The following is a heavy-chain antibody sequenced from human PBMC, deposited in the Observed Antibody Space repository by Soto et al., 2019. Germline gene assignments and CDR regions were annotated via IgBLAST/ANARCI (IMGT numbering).Heavy chain of an antibody. D-gene: IGHD2-8*02. CDR2: ILVGGST. J-gene: IGHJ3*02. CDR1: GFICTSYD. V-gene: IGHV3-23*01. Sequence: PAGSLRLSCAASGFICTSYDMSWVRQAPGKGLEWVSTILVGGSTHYEDSVKGRFTISRDRSKNTVYLQMSSLTAGDTAVYYCAKATATGGGAFDICGQGTMVTVSS. CDR3: AKATATGGGAFDI.